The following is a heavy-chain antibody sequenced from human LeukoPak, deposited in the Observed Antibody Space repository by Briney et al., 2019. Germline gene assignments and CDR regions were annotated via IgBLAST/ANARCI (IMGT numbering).Heavy chain of an antibody. D-gene: IGHD3-22*01. Sequence: GGSLRLSCAASGFTFSSYAMSWVRQAPGKGLEWVSAISGSGGSTYYADSVKGRFTISRDNSKNTLYLQMNSLRAEDTAVYYCAKHRTYYCDSSGYYFDYWGQGTLVTVSS. V-gene: IGHV3-23*01. J-gene: IGHJ4*02. CDR2: ISGSGGST. CDR1: GFTFSSYA. CDR3: AKHRTYYCDSSGYYFDY.